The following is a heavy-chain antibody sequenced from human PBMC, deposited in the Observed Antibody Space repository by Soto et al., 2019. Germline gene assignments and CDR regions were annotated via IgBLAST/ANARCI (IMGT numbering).Heavy chain of an antibody. Sequence: QVQLVESGGGVVQPGWSLRLSCAASGYTFSRYGMHWVRQAPGKGLAWVTFIAYDGSNEYYADSVKGRFTIARDNSKNTLYLQMNSLRAEDTAVYYCAKMTTALGYYYHAMDVWGQGTTVSVSS. V-gene: IGHV3-30*18. J-gene: IGHJ6*02. CDR2: IAYDGSNE. CDR1: GYTFSRYG. CDR3: AKMTTALGYYYHAMDV. D-gene: IGHD5-18*01.